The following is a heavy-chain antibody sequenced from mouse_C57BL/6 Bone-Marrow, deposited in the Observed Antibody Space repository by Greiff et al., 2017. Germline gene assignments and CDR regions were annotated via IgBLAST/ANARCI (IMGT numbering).Heavy chain of an antibody. Sequence: EVKLMESGGDLVKPGGSLKLSCAASGFTFSSYGMSWVRQTPDKRLEWVATISSGGSYTYYPDSVKGRFTISRDNAKNTLYLQMSSLKSEDTAMYYCARHPTTGGYWGQGTTLTVSS. CDR3: ARHPTTGGY. J-gene: IGHJ2*01. CDR2: ISSGGSYT. D-gene: IGHD1-1*01. CDR1: GFTFSSYG. V-gene: IGHV5-6*01.